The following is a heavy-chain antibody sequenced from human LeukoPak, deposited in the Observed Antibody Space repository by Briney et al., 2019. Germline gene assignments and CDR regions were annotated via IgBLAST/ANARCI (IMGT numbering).Heavy chain of an antibody. CDR2: IGTAGDT. CDR3: ARGSYCSGGVCSPVGAFDI. CDR1: GFTFSTYD. V-gene: IGHV3-13*01. D-gene: IGHD2-21*02. Sequence: GGSLRLSCAASGFTFSTYDMHGVRQVPGKGLEWVSGIGTAGDTYYADSIKGRFTFSRENAKNSLFLQMNGLRVGHTAVYYCARGSYCSGGVCSPVGAFDIWGQGTVVTVSS. J-gene: IGHJ3*02.